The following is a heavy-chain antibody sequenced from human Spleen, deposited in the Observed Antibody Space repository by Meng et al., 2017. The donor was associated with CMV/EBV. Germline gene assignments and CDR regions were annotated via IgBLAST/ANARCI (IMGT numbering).Heavy chain of an antibody. V-gene: IGHV1-8*01. CDR1: GYSFTSSD. Sequence: SCQASGYSFTSSDISWVRQASGQGLEWMGWMGPNNGNTGYAQKFQGRVTMTRDTSSNTAYMEVSSLRSDDTAVYYCARGGYTGYAEYWGQGSLVTVSS. D-gene: IGHD5-12*01. CDR3: ARGGYTGYAEY. J-gene: IGHJ4*02. CDR2: MGPNNGNT.